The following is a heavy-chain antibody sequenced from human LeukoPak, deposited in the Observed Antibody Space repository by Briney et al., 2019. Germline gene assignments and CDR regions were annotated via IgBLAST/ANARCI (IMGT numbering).Heavy chain of an antibody. CDR2: IIPILGIA. V-gene: IGHV1-69*04. CDR3: AREFIKLGRDGYNYSDY. J-gene: IGHJ4*02. Sequence: SVKVSCKASGGTFSSYTISWVRQAPGQGLEWMGRIIPILGIADYAQKSQGRVTITADKSTSTAYMELSSLRSEDTAVYYCAREFIKLGRDGYNYSDYWGQGTLVTVSS. D-gene: IGHD5-24*01. CDR1: GGTFSSYT.